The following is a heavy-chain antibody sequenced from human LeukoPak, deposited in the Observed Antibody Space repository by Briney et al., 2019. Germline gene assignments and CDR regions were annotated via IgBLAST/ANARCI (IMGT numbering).Heavy chain of an antibody. J-gene: IGHJ5*02. Sequence: ASVKVSCKASGYYFSNYGISWVRQAPGQRPEWMGWISVYNGNTKYAQKFQGRVTMTTETSTSTAYMELRSLRSDDTAVYYCTRSDHYYGSGSPPNWFDPWGQGTLVTVSS. V-gene: IGHV1-18*01. CDR2: ISVYNGNT. CDR3: TRSDHYYGSGSPPNWFDP. CDR1: GYYFSNYG. D-gene: IGHD3-10*01.